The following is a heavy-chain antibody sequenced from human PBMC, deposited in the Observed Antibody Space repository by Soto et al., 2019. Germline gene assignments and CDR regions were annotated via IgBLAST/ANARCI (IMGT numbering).Heavy chain of an antibody. J-gene: IGHJ4*02. CDR1: GGTFSTYA. CDR3: ARPKGTYSSGYYYFDF. D-gene: IGHD6-19*01. V-gene: IGHV1-69*01. Sequence: QVQLEQSGGEVTQPGSSVRVSCKTSGGTFSTYAINWVRQAPGQGLEWMGAIIPLFGTADYSQKFQGRVTITADESTSTAYMELSSLRFDDTAVYFCARPKGTYSSGYYYFDFWGQGTLVTVSS. CDR2: IIPLFGTA.